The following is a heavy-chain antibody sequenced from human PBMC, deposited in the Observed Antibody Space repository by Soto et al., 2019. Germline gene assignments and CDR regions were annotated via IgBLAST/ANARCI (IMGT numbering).Heavy chain of an antibody. CDR2: IYNTGGT. CDR1: GASISSGGYY. J-gene: IGHJ4*02. Sequence: QVQLQESGPGLVKPSQSLSLTCAVSGASISSGGYYWRWLRRHPGKGLEFVGYIYNTGGTTYNPYLKSRITISLDTAKNHFSLRLRSVSAADTAMYYCARVNVYASYGDRDGPYYFDDWGQGALVTVSS. V-gene: IGHV4-31*11. CDR3: ARVNVYASYGDRDGPYYFDD. D-gene: IGHD2-21*01.